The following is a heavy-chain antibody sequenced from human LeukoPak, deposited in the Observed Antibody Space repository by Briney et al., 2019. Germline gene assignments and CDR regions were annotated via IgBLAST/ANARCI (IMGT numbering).Heavy chain of an antibody. CDR2: ITSDGGTT. CDR1: GFTFSSYA. CDR3: LKDLRGVGHY. J-gene: IGHJ4*02. D-gene: IGHD3-10*01. V-gene: IGHV3-64D*06. Sequence: GGSLRLSCSVSGFTFSSYAMHWVRQAPGKGLECVSSITSDGGTTYYADSVKGRFTISRDNSKNTLYLQMSSLRNEDTAVYYCLKDLRGVGHYWGQGTLVTVSS.